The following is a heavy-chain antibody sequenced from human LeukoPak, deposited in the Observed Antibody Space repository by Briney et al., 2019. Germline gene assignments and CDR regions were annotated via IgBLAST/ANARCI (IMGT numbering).Heavy chain of an antibody. CDR3: ATGKYSGYYDY. Sequence: SETLSLTCSVSGGSIGTDSYYGGWVRQPPGKGLEWIGSMYYGGATYFNPSLKSRVTLSVDTSKNDFSLRLSSVTAADSAVYFCATGKYSGYYDYWGQGTLVTVSS. CDR2: MYYGGAT. CDR1: GGSIGTDSYY. J-gene: IGHJ4*02. V-gene: IGHV4-39*02. D-gene: IGHD5-12*01.